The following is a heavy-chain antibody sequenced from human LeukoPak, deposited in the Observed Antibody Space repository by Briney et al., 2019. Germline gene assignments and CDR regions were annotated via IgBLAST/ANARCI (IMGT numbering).Heavy chain of an antibody. CDR2: INPNSGGT. CDR1: GYTFTGYY. V-gene: IGHV1-2*02. Sequence: ASVKVSCKASGYTFTGYYMHWVRQAPGQGLEWMGWINPNSGGTNYAQKFQGRVTMTTDTSTSTAYMELRSLRSDDTAVYYCARDMYYYGGWPHDYWGQGTLVTVSS. J-gene: IGHJ4*02. D-gene: IGHD3-10*01. CDR3: ARDMYYYGGWPHDY.